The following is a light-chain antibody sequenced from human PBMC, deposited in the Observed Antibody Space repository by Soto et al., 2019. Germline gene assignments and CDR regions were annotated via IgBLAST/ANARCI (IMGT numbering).Light chain of an antibody. CDR1: SSDVGNYNL. Sequence: QSALTQRASVSGSPGQSITISCTGISSDVGNYNLVSWYQQHPGKAPKLMIYEGSKRPSGVSNRFSGSKSGNTASLTISGLQAEDEADYYCCSYAAGSTRYVFGTGTKLTVL. V-gene: IGLV2-23*01. J-gene: IGLJ1*01. CDR3: CSYAAGSTRYV. CDR2: EGS.